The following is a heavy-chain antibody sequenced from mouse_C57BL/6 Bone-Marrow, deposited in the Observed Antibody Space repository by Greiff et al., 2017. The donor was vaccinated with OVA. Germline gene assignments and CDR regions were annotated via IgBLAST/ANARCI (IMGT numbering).Heavy chain of an antibody. CDR1: GYTFTSYW. J-gene: IGHJ2*01. V-gene: IGHV1-50*01. CDR3: YYYGSLFDD. D-gene: IGHD1-1*01. Sequence: VQLQQPGAELVKPGASVKLSCKASGYTFTSYWMQWVKQRPGQGLEWIGEIDPSDSYTNYNQKFKGKATLTVDTSSSTAYMQLSSLTSEDSAVYYCYYYGSLFDDWGQGTTLTVSS. CDR2: IDPSDSYT.